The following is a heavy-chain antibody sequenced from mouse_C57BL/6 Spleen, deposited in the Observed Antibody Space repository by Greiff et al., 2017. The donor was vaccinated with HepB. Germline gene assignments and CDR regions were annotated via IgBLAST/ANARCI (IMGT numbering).Heavy chain of an antibody. CDR3: ARRRTGTGAMDY. D-gene: IGHD4-1*01. V-gene: IGHV1-19*01. CDR2: INPYNGGT. Sequence: EVKLMESGPVLVKPGASVKMSCKASGYTFTDYYMNWVKQSHGKSLEWIGVINPYNGGTSYNQKFKGKATLTVDKSSSTAYMELNSLTSEDSAVYYCARRRTGTGAMDYWGQGTSVTVSS. CDR1: GYTFTDYY. J-gene: IGHJ4*01.